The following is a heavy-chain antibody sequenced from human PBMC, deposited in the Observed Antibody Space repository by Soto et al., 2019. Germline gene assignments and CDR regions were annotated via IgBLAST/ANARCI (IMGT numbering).Heavy chain of an antibody. Sequence: PGGSLRLSCAASGFTFSSYAMSWVRQAPGKGLEWVSTISDSGNITYSADSVKGRFTISRDNSKNTLYLQMNSLRAEDTAVYYCARDRYGAPLWGQDDFDYWGQGTLVTVSS. CDR3: ARDRYGAPLWGQDDFDY. CDR2: ISDSGNIT. CDR1: GFTFSSYA. V-gene: IGHV3-23*01. J-gene: IGHJ4*02. D-gene: IGHD4-17*01.